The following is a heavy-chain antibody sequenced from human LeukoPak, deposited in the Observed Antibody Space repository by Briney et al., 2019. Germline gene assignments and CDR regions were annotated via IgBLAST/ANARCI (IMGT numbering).Heavy chain of an antibody. Sequence: SVKVSCKASGGTFSSYAISWVRQAPGQGLEWMGGIIPIFGTANYAQKFQGRVTITRDTSASTAYMELSSLRSEDTAVYYCAREAYSSGWYVTAEFDYWGQGTLVTVSS. V-gene: IGHV1-69*05. CDR1: GGTFSSYA. D-gene: IGHD6-19*01. CDR2: IIPIFGTA. CDR3: AREAYSSGWYVTAEFDY. J-gene: IGHJ4*02.